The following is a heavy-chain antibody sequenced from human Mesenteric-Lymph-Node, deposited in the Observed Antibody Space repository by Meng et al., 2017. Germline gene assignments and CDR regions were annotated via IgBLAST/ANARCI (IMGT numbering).Heavy chain of an antibody. CDR3: ASWRYDS. CDR1: GDSVSSNNAA. V-gene: IGHV6-1*01. Sequence: QVQLQQAGPGLVKPSQTRSLTCDTSGDSVSSNNAAWNWIRQSPSRGLEWLGRTYYRSKWSIEYALSMKSRITINPDTSKNQFSLQLNSVTPEDTAVYYCASWRYDSWGQGTLVTVSS. CDR2: TYYRSKWSI. J-gene: IGHJ5*01.